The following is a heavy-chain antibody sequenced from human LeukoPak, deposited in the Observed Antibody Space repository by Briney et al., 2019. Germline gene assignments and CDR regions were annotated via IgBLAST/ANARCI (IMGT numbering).Heavy chain of an antibody. CDR3: AKADGYFDSSGYRRAYYYFGMDV. J-gene: IGHJ6*02. CDR1: GFNFMSYG. D-gene: IGHD3-22*01. V-gene: IGHV3-30*18. CDR2: ISEEGSNK. Sequence: GGSLRLSCAASGFNFMSYGVHCVRQAPGKGLEWVALISEEGSNKYYVDCVRGRFTISRDNSKNTVYLQMKSVRAEDTAVYYCAKADGYFDSSGYRRAYYYFGMDVGRQGPTVPVPS.